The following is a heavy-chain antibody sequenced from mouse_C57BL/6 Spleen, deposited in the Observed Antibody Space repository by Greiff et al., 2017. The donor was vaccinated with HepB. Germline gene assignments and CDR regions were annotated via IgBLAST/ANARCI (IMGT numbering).Heavy chain of an antibody. J-gene: IGHJ3*01. D-gene: IGHD3-2*02. Sequence: EVQLQQSGPELVKPGASVKISCKASGYTFTDYYMNWVKQSPGKSLEWIGDINPNNGGTSYNQKLKGKATLTVDKSSSTAYMELRSLTSEDSAVYSCARSVRLSGVSWFAYWGQGTLVTVSA. CDR2: INPNNGGT. CDR1: GYTFTDYY. CDR3: ARSVRLSGVSWFAY. V-gene: IGHV1-26*01.